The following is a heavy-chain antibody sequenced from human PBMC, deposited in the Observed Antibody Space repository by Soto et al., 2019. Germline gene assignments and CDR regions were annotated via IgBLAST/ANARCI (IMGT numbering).Heavy chain of an antibody. CDR1: GFTFSSNG. D-gene: IGHD3-9*01. Sequence: VQLVESRGGVVQPGRSLRLSCAASGFTFSSNGMHWVRQAPGKGLEWVAVISYDGSEKYYTDSVKGRFTISRDNSENTLYMQTNSLRGEDTAVYYCAKAHYDVSTGQDYYGIDVWGQGTTVNVYS. CDR2: ISYDGSEK. J-gene: IGHJ6*02. V-gene: IGHV3-30*18. CDR3: AKAHYDVSTGQDYYGIDV.